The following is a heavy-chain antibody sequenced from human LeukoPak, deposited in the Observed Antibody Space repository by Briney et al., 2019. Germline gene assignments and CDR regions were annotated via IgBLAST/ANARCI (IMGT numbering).Heavy chain of an antibody. V-gene: IGHV1-8*03. CDR2: MNPNSGNT. J-gene: IGHJ6*03. CDR1: GYIFTSYD. CDR3: ARRRFNSYGAYYYYYMDV. D-gene: IGHD5-18*01. Sequence: GASVKVSCKASGYIFTSYDINWVRQATGQGLEWMGWMNPNSGNTGYAQKFQGRVTITRNTSISTAYVELSSLRSEDTAVYYCARRRFNSYGAYYYYYMDVWGKGTTVTVSS.